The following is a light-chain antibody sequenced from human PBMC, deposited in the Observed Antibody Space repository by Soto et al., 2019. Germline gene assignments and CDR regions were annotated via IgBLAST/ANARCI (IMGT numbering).Light chain of an antibody. CDR2: DNN. Sequence: QSVLTQPPSVSAAPGQKVTISCSGSGSNIGNNYVSWYQQLPGTAPKLLIYDNNKRPSGIPDRFSGSKSGTSATLDITGLQTGDEADYYCGTWDSSLSAGVFGGGTKLTVL. CDR1: GSNIGNNY. J-gene: IGLJ2*01. V-gene: IGLV1-51*01. CDR3: GTWDSSLSAGV.